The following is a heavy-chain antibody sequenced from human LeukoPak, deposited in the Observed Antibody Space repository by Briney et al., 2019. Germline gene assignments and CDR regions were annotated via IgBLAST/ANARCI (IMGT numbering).Heavy chain of an antibody. CDR1: GGSFSGDY. J-gene: IGHJ4*02. V-gene: IGHV4-34*01. Sequence: SETLSLTCAVYGGSFSGDYWSWIRQPPGKGLEWIGEINHSGSTNYNPSLKSRVTISVDTSKNQFSLKLSSVTAADTAVYYCARGGDSYYFDYWGQGTLVTVSS. CDR2: INHSGST. CDR3: ARGGDSYYFDY. D-gene: IGHD2-21*02.